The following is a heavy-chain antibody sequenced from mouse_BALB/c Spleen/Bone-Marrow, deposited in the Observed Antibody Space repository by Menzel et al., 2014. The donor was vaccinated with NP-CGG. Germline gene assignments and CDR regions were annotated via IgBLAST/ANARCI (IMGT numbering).Heavy chain of an antibody. CDR1: GFTFSSYG. J-gene: IGHJ1*01. CDR3: ARVYGWYFDV. D-gene: IGHD1-1*01. CDR2: INNNGGST. V-gene: IGHV5-6-3*01. Sequence: DVKLVESGGGLVQPGGSLKLSCVASGFTFSSYGMSWVRQTPDKRLELVATINNNGGSTYYSDSVKGQFTISRDNAKNTLYLQMSSLKSEDTAMYYCARVYGWYFDVWGAGATVTVSS.